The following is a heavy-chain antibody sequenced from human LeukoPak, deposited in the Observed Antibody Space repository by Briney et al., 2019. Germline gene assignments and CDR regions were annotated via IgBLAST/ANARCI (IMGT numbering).Heavy chain of an antibody. CDR1: GGSFSGYY. J-gene: IGHJ4*02. D-gene: IGHD1-7*01. V-gene: IGHV4-34*01. CDR3: AGYNWNYKDLDY. CDR2: INHSGST. Sequence: PSETLSLTCAVYGGSFSGYYWSWIRQPPGKGLEWIGEINHSGSTNYNPSLKSRVTISVDTSKNQFSLKLSSVTAADTAVYYCAGYNWNYKDLDYWGQGTLVTVSS.